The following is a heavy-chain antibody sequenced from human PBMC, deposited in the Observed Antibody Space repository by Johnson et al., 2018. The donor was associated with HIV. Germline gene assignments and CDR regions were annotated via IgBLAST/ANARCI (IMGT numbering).Heavy chain of an antibody. CDR2: ISYDGSNK. D-gene: IGHD3-22*01. CDR1: GFTFSSYA. J-gene: IGHJ3*02. CDR3: ARDYYDSSGYHHAFDI. V-gene: IGHV3-30*04. Sequence: QVQLVESGGGVVQPGRSLRLSCAASGFTFSSYAMHWVRQAPGKGLEWVAVISYDGSNKYYADSVKARFTISRDNSKNTLYLQMNSLRAEDTAVYYCARDYYDSSGYHHAFDIWGQGTMVTVSS.